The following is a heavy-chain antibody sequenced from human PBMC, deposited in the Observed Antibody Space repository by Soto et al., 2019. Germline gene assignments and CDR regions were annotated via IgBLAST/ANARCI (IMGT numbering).Heavy chain of an antibody. V-gene: IGHV1-3*01. CDR1: GYSYTSYS. J-gene: IGHJ4*02. CDR2: INAGNANT. CDR3: ARGLHYDSISLDDY. D-gene: IGHD3-22*01. Sequence: SVKVSCEASGYSYTSYSMHWVRQAPGQRLEWMGWINAGNANTKYSQKFQGRVTITRDTSASTAYMELSSLRSEDTAVYYCARGLHYDSISLDDYWGQGTLVTVSS.